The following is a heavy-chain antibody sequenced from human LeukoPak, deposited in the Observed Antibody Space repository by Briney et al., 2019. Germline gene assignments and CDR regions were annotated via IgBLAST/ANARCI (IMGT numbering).Heavy chain of an antibody. J-gene: IGHJ4*02. CDR3: AKDVLSQGGDLREDYFDY. Sequence: GGSLRLSCAASGFTFSSYGMHWVRQAPGKGLEWVAVISYDGSNKYYADSVKGRFTISRDNSKNTLYLQMNSLRAEDTAVYYCAKDVLSQGGDLREDYFDYWGQGTLVTVSS. V-gene: IGHV3-30*18. D-gene: IGHD2-21*01. CDR1: GFTFSSYG. CDR2: ISYDGSNK.